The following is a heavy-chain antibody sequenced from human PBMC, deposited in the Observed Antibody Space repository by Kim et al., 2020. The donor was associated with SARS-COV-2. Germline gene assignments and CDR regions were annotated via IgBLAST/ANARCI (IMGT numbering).Heavy chain of an antibody. CDR2: IIPIFGTA. V-gene: IGHV1-69*13. J-gene: IGHJ5*02. Sequence: SVKVSCKASGGTFSSYAISWVRQAPGQGLEWMGGIIPIFGTANYAQKFQGRVTITADESTSTAYMELSSLRSEDTAVYYCARDPPLTGDHNWFDPWGQGTLVTVSS. D-gene: IGHD7-27*01. CDR3: ARDPPLTGDHNWFDP. CDR1: GGTFSSYA.